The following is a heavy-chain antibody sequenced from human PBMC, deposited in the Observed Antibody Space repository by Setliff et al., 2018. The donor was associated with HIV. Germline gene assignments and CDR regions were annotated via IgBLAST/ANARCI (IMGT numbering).Heavy chain of an antibody. Sequence: GASVKVSCKASGFTFTDYYMHWVQQAPGKGLEWMGRVDPEDGETIYAEKFQGRVTITADTSTDTAYMELSSLRSEDTAVYYCARGSGYTRSWVPGGSWGQGTMVTVSS. CDR2: VDPEDGET. CDR3: ARGSGYTRSWVPGGS. J-gene: IGHJ3*01. CDR1: GFTFTDYY. V-gene: IGHV1-69-2*01. D-gene: IGHD6-13*01.